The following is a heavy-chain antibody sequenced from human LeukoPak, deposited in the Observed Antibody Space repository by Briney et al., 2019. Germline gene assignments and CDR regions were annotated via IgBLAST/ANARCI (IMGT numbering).Heavy chain of an antibody. J-gene: IGHJ4*02. CDR1: GFTFTSSA. CDR3: AADSSGWYSTFDY. V-gene: IGHV1-58*01. D-gene: IGHD6-19*01. Sequence: SVKVSCKASGFTFTSSAVQWVRQARGQRLEWIGWIVVGSGNTNYAQKFQERVTITRDMSTSTAYMELSSLRSEDTAAYYCAADSSGWYSTFDYWGQGTLVTVSS. CDR2: IVVGSGNT.